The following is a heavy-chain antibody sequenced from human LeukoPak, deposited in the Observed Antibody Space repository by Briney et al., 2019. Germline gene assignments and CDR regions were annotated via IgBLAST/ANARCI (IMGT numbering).Heavy chain of an antibody. J-gene: IGHJ4*02. CDR1: GGTFSSYA. D-gene: IGHD2-8*01. V-gene: IGHV1-69*13. CDR2: VIPIFGTA. Sequence: ASVKVSCKASGGTFSSYAISWVRQAPGQGLEWMGGVIPIFGTANYAQKFQGRVTITADESTSTAYMELSSLRSEDTAVYYRARDGAYCTNGVCKYYFDYWGQGTLVTVSS. CDR3: ARDGAYCTNGVCKYYFDY.